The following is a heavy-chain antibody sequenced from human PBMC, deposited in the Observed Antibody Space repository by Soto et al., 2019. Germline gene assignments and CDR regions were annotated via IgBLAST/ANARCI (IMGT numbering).Heavy chain of an antibody. J-gene: IGHJ6*02. V-gene: IGHV4-30-4*01. Sequence: QVQLQESGPGLVKPSQTLSLTCTFSGGSISSGDYYWGWIRQPPGKGLEWIGYIYYSGSTYYNPSLKSRVTISVDTSKNQFSLKLSSVTAADTAVYYCARGQFGIVANGMDVWGQGTTVTVSS. CDR1: GGSISSGDYY. CDR2: IYYSGST. D-gene: IGHD2-15*01. CDR3: ARGQFGIVANGMDV.